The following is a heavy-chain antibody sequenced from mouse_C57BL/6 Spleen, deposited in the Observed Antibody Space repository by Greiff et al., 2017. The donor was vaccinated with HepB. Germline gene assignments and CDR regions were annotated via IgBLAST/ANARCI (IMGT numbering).Heavy chain of an antibody. J-gene: IGHJ3*01. V-gene: IGHV1-81*01. CDR3: ARSVRAWFAY. CDR2: IYPRSGNT. CDR1: GYTFTSYG. D-gene: IGHD2-14*01. Sequence: VNLVESGAELARPGASVKLSCKASGYTFTSYGISWVKQRTGQGLEWIGEIYPRSGNTYYNEKFKGKATLTADKSSSTAYMELRSLTSEDSAVYFCARSVRAWFAYWGQGTLVTVSA.